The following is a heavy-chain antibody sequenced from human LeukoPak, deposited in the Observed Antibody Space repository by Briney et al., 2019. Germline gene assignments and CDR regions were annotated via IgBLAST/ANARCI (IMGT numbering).Heavy chain of an antibody. CDR2: LSGVGGST. D-gene: IGHD2-15*01. Sequence: GGSLRLSCAASGFTFSSYAMTWVRQAPGKGLEWVSALSGVGGSTYYADSVQGRFTISRDNSKNTLYLQMNSLRAEDTAVYYCARGVVAAPSGFDYWGQGTLVTVSS. V-gene: IGHV3-23*01. CDR3: ARGVVAAPSGFDY. CDR1: GFTFSSYA. J-gene: IGHJ4*02.